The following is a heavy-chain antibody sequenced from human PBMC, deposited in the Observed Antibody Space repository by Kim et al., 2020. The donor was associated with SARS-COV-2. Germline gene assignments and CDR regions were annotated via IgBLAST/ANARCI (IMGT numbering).Heavy chain of an antibody. J-gene: IGHJ6*02. CDR1: GGSINTRTYR. D-gene: IGHD6-19*01. Sequence: SETLSLTCSVSGGSINTRTYRWGWIRQPPDRGLQWIGSITDDGTTFYTPSLKSRVTIFVDTSTNQLSLRLGSVTATDTAVYYCMSYSSGSPYFYAVDVCGQGTTVTVSS. CDR2: ITDDGTT. CDR3: MSYSSGSPYFYAVDV. V-gene: IGHV4-39*01.